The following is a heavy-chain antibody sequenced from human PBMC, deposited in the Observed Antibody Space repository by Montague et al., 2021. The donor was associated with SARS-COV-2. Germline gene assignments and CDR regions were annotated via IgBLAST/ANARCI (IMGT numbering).Heavy chain of an antibody. J-gene: IGHJ4*02. Sequence: SLRLSCAASEFTYSKYGVHWVRQAPGKGLEWVASIWNDGSKKYHADSVKGRFTISRDNSNNMLYLQMDSLRAEDAAVYYCVGDPGDPDTFDYWGQGTQVTVSS. CDR1: EFTYSKYG. V-gene: IGHV3-33*01. D-gene: IGHD7-27*01. CDR3: VGDPGDPDTFDY. CDR2: IWNDGSKK.